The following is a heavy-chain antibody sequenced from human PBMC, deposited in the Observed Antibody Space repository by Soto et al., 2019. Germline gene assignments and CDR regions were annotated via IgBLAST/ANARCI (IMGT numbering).Heavy chain of an antibody. CDR2: ISGRGDNT. CDR3: AKDDFWSGKFDY. J-gene: IGHJ4*02. V-gene: IGHV3-23*01. CDR1: GFTFSSYD. D-gene: IGHD3-3*01. Sequence: ESGGALVQPGGSLRLSCAASGFTFSSYDMSWVRQAPGKGLEWVSSISGRGDNTYYADSVKGRFTISRDNSKNTLYLQMNSLRAEDTAVYYCAKDDFWSGKFDYWGQGTLVTVSS.